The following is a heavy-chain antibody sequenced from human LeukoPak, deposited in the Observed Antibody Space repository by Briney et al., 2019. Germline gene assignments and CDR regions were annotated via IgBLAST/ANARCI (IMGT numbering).Heavy chain of an antibody. V-gene: IGHV4-61*01. CDR3: ASNLSGSYYNWFDP. Sequence: SETLSLTCTVSGGSVSSGSYYWSWIRQPPGKGLEWIGYIYYSGSTNYNPSLKSRVTISVDTSKNQFSLKLSSVTAADTAVYYCASNLSGSYYNWFDPWGQGTLVTVSS. CDR2: IYYSGST. CDR1: GGSVSSGSYY. D-gene: IGHD1-26*01. J-gene: IGHJ5*02.